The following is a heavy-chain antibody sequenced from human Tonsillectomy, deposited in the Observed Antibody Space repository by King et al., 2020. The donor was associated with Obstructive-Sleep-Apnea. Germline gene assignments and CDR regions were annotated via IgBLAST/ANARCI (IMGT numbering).Heavy chain of an antibody. Sequence: VQLVESGGGLVQPGGSLRLSCAASGFTFSSYAMSWVRQAPGKGLECISAISGSGGSTYYADSVKGRFTISRDNSKNTLYLQMNSVRAEDTAVYYCAKDPDYDILTGYGDGMDVWGQGTTVTVSS. D-gene: IGHD3-9*01. V-gene: IGHV3-23*04. CDR3: AKDPDYDILTGYGDGMDV. CDR1: GFTFSSYA. CDR2: ISGSGGST. J-gene: IGHJ6*02.